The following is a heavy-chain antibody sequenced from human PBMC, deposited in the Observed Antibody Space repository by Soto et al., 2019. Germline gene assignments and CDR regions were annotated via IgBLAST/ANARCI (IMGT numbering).Heavy chain of an antibody. CDR1: GDSVSSNSAA. CDR3: ARGRVRIAAMVPWFDP. Sequence: SQTLSLTCAISGDSVSSNSAAWNWIRQSPSRGLEWLGRTYYGSKWYNDYAVSVKSRITITPDTSKNQVSLQLNSVTPEDTAVYYCARGRVRIAAMVPWFDPWGQGTLVTVSS. J-gene: IGHJ5*02. D-gene: IGHD5-18*01. CDR2: TYYGSKWYN. V-gene: IGHV6-1*01.